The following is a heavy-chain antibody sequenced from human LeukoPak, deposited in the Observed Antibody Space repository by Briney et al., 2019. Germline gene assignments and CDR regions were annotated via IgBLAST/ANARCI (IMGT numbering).Heavy chain of an antibody. CDR2: IYYSGST. J-gene: IGHJ6*02. CDR1: GGSISSSSYY. D-gene: IGHD3-9*01. CDR3: ARVARDSPYFRYYYGMDV. V-gene: IGHV4-39*07. Sequence: SETLSLTCTVSGGSISSSSYYWGWIRQPPGKGLEWIGSIYYSGSTYYNPSLKSRVTMSVDTSQNQFSLKLSSVTAADTAVYYCARVARDSPYFRYYYGMDVWGQGTTVTVSS.